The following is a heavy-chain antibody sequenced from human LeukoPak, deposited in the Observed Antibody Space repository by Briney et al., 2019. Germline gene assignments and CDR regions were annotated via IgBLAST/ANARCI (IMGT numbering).Heavy chain of an antibody. CDR3: AKGPMIAQYFHH. CDR2: ISGSGDST. D-gene: IGHD3-22*01. Sequence: GVSLRLSWAASVCTFSSYSMSWVRKAPWKGLEWVSAISGSGDSTYYADSVKGRFTISRDNSKNTLYLQMSSLRADDTAMYYCAKGPMIAQYFHHWGQGTLVTVSS. J-gene: IGHJ1*01. CDR1: VCTFSSYS. V-gene: IGHV3-23*01.